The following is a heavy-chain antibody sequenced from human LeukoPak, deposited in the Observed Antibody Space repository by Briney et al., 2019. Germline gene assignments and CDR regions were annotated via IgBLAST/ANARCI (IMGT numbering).Heavy chain of an antibody. J-gene: IGHJ4*02. V-gene: IGHV4-4*02. Sequence: PSETLSLTCGVSGGPISFTNWWTWVRQPPGKGLEWIGEVHLDGRTNYNPSLQSRLTMSVDFSENHISLKLTSVTAADTAVYYCAREGGPYRPLDYSGQGTLVTVSS. CDR2: VHLDGRT. CDR1: GGPISFTNW. CDR3: AREGGPYRPLDY.